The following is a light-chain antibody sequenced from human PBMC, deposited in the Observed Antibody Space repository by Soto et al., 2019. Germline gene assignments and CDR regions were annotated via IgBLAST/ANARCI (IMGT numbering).Light chain of an antibody. Sequence: EIVLTQSPGTLSLSPGERATLSCRASQSVTSSYLAWYQLKPGQAPRLLIYGASNRATGIPDRFSGSGSGTDFTLTISRLEPEDFTVYYCQQYGSSPSFGGGTKVDIK. V-gene: IGKV3-20*01. CDR1: QSVTSSY. J-gene: IGKJ4*01. CDR3: QQYGSSPS. CDR2: GAS.